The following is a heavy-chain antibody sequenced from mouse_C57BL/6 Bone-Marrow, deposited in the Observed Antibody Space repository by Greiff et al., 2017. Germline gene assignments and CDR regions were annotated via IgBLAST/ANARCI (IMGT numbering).Heavy chain of an antibody. V-gene: IGHV14-2*01. Sequence: VQLQQSGAELVKPGASVKLSCTASGFNIKDYYMHWVKQRTEPGLEWIGRIDPEDGENKYAPKFQGKATITADTSSNTAYLQLSSLTSADAAVYYCEGGYGNSYYFDYWGQGTTLTVSS. D-gene: IGHD2-1*01. CDR1: GFNIKDYY. J-gene: IGHJ2*01. CDR2: IDPEDGEN. CDR3: EGGYGNSYYFDY.